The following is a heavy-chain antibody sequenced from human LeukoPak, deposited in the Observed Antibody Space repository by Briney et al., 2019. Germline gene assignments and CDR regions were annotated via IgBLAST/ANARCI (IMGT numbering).Heavy chain of an antibody. D-gene: IGHD5-18*01. CDR1: GGSISSSPYY. Sequence: SETLSLTCTVSGGSISSSPYYWGWIRQSPGKGLEWIGSMYYSRSTYYNPSLKSRVTISVDTSRNQFSLKLSSVTAADTAVYSCARLRVRGYGYGPWEGPTWLDYWGQGTLVTVSS. CDR2: MYYSRST. CDR3: ARLRVRGYGYGPWEGPTWLDY. J-gene: IGHJ4*02. V-gene: IGHV4-39*07.